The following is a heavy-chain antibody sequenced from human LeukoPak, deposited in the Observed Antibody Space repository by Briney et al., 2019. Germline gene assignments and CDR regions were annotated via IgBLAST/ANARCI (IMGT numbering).Heavy chain of an antibody. CDR1: GFTFSSYG. J-gene: IGHJ6*02. Sequence: PGRSLRLSCAASGFTFSSYGMHWVRQAPGKGLEGVAVISYDGSNKYYADSVKGRFTISRDNSKNTLYLQMNSMRAEDTAVYYCAKDHEGDGYNYYYYYYGMDVWGQGTTVTVSS. V-gene: IGHV3-30*18. CDR3: AKDHEGDGYNYYYYYYGMDV. CDR2: ISYDGSNK. D-gene: IGHD5-24*01.